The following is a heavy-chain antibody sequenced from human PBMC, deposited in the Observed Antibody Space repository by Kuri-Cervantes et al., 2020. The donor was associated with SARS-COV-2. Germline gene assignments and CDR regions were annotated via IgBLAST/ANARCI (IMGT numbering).Heavy chain of an antibody. CDR2: IYTSGST. Sequence: SETLSLTCTVSGGSISSGSYYWSWIRQPAGKGLEWIGRIYTSGSTNYNPSLKSRVTISVDTSKNQFSLKLSSVTAADTAVYYCARDGTIHSSSRVRYYYYYMDVWGKGTTVTVSS. CDR1: GGSISSGSYY. J-gene: IGHJ6*03. V-gene: IGHV4-61*02. CDR3: ARDGTIHSSSRVRYYYYYMDV. D-gene: IGHD6-6*01.